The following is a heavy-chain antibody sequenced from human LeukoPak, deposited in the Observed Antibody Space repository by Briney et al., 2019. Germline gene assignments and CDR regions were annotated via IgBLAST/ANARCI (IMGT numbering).Heavy chain of an antibody. J-gene: IGHJ6*03. CDR3: ARGAADRNNYYYYIDV. CDR2: INHTGTT. Sequence: SETLSLTCAVYGGSFNTYYWNWIRQSPGKGLEWIGEINHTGTTNYNPSPKSRFTISVDTSKNQFSLKLTSVTAADTAVYYCARGAADRNNYYYYIDVWGKGTTVTVSS. CDR1: GGSFNTYY. D-gene: IGHD1/OR15-1a*01. V-gene: IGHV4-34*01.